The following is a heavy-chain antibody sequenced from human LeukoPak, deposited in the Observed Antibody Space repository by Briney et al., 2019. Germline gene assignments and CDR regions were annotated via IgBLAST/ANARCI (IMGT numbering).Heavy chain of an antibody. CDR2: MNHNSGNT. J-gene: IGHJ4*02. D-gene: IGHD3-10*01. CDR1: GYTFTSYV. V-gene: IGHV1-8*01. Sequence: ASVTESFKSTGYTFTSYVYNGVRQPTGQGLEGMGLMNHNSGNTGYAQKFQGRVTMTRNTSISTAYMELSSLRSEDTAVYYCARGEIYGSGSSLFDYWGQGTLVTVSS. CDR3: ARGEIYGSGSSLFDY.